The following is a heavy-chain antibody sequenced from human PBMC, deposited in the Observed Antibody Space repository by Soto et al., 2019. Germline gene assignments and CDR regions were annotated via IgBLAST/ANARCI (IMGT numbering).Heavy chain of an antibody. J-gene: IGHJ6*02. CDR3: ARTRSAWSDFHYYCLDV. CDR1: GFTFNSYG. V-gene: IGHV3-30*03. CDR2: ISYDSTKT. D-gene: IGHD1-26*01. Sequence: PGGSLRLSCAASGFTFNSYGMHWVRQGPGNGLEWVAFISYDSTKTYYADSVKGRFTISRDNSNSALYVQMNSLTGEDTAVYYCARTRSAWSDFHYYCLDVWGQGTTVTVSS.